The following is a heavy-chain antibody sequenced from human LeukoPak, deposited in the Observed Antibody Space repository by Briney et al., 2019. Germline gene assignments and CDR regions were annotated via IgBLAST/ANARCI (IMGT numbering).Heavy chain of an antibody. CDR3: ASYLGATFDY. J-gene: IGHJ4*02. CDR2: INYSGCT. CDR1: GGSFSGYY. Sequence: SETLSLTCAVYGGSFSGYYWSWIRQPPGKGLEWIGYINYSGCTNYNPSLKSRVTISLDTSKNQFSLKLSSVTAADTAVYYCASYLGATFDYWGQGTLVTVSS. D-gene: IGHD1-26*01. V-gene: IGHV4-34*01.